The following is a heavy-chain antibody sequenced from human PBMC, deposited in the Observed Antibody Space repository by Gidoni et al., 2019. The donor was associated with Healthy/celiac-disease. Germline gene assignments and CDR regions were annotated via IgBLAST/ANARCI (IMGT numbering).Heavy chain of an antibody. CDR2: IYYSGST. D-gene: IGHD3-10*01. CDR3: ARHAPMVQGVILDHFDY. CDR1: GGPLRSSSYS. V-gene: IGHV4-39*01. J-gene: IGHJ4*02. Sequence: QLQLQASCPGLVKPSETLSLTCTVSGGPLRSSSYSWAWIRQPPAKGLEWIGSIYYSGSTYYNPSLKSRVTISVDTSKNQFSLKLSSVTAADTAVYYCARHAPMVQGVILDHFDYWGQGTLVTVSS.